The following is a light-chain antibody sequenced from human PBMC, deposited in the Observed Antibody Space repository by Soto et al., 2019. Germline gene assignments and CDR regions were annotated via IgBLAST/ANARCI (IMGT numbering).Light chain of an antibody. CDR2: DAS. Sequence: DIQMTQSPSTLSASVGDRVTITCRASQSISSWLAWYQQKPGKAPKLLIYDASSLESGVPSRFSGSGSGTEFTLAISSLQPDDFATYYCQQDYNIPRTFGQGTKVDIK. CDR3: QQDYNIPRT. J-gene: IGKJ1*01. V-gene: IGKV1-5*01. CDR1: QSISSW.